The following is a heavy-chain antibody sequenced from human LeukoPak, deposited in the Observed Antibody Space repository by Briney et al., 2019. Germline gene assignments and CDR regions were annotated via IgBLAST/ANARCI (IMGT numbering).Heavy chain of an antibody. D-gene: IGHD6-13*01. J-gene: IGHJ4*02. CDR1: GFMFNSFG. Sequence: GRSLRLSCAASGFMFNSFGMHWVSQAPGKGLEWVAVIWYDENIKYYADSVKGRFTISRDNSENTLFLQMDSLRVEDTAVYFCVKDRRQLVEGVFDYWGQGTLVTVSS. CDR3: VKDRRQLVEGVFDY. CDR2: IWYDENIK. V-gene: IGHV3-30*18.